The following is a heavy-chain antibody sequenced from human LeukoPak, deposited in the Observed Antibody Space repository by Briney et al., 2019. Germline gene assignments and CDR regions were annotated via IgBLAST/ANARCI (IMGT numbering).Heavy chain of an antibody. V-gene: IGHV3-7*03. CDR3: ASQTYYDILTGLFDY. D-gene: IGHD3-9*01. Sequence: GGSLRLSCAASGFTFSSYWMSWVRQAPGKGLEWVANIKQDGSEKYYVDSVKGRFTISRDNAKNSLYLQMNSLRAEDTAVYYCASQTYYDILTGLFDYWGQGTLVNGSS. CDR1: GFTFSSYW. CDR2: IKQDGSEK. J-gene: IGHJ4*01.